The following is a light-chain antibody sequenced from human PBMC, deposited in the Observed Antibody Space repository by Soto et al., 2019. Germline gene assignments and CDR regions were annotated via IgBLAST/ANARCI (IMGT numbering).Light chain of an antibody. J-gene: IGKJ5*01. V-gene: IGKV3-15*01. CDR3: QQYNNWPPIT. Sequence: EIVMTQSPATLSVSPGTRATLSCRASQSVSSNLAWYQQKPGQAPRLLIYGASTRASGISARFSGSGSGTEFTLTISSLQSEDSAVYYCQQYNNWPPITFGQGTRLEIK. CDR2: GAS. CDR1: QSVSSN.